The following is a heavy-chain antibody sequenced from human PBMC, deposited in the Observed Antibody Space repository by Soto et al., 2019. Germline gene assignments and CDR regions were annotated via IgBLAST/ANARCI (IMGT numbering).Heavy chain of an antibody. V-gene: IGHV3-23*01. Sequence: GGSLRLSCAASGFTFSNYAMSWVRQAPGKGLEWVSAIGGSGDWTYYADSVKGRFTISRDNSKNTLSLQMSSLRVEDTAVYYCAKRDGYYLDFWGPGTLVTVS. D-gene: IGHD3-22*01. CDR1: GFTFSNYA. CDR2: IGGSGDWT. J-gene: IGHJ4*02. CDR3: AKRDGYYLDF.